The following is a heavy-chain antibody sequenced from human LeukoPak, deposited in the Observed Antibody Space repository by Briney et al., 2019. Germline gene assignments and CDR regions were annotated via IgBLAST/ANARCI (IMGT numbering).Heavy chain of an antibody. CDR1: GFTFSSYG. V-gene: IGHV3-30*02. D-gene: IGHD6-19*01. Sequence: PGGSLRLSCAASGFTFSSYGMHWVRQARGKGLEGVSFIRYDGSNKYYADSVKGRFTISRDNSKNTVYLQINSLRAEDTAVYYCAKAHSKAVAGSFSHYWGQGTLVTVSS. CDR3: AKAHSKAVAGSFSHY. J-gene: IGHJ4*02. CDR2: IRYDGSNK.